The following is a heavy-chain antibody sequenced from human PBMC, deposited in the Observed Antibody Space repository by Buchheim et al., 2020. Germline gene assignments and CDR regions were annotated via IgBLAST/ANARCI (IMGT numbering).Heavy chain of an antibody. J-gene: IGHJ4*02. CDR3: ASSLTAGRYYGGYFDY. V-gene: IGHV4-61*02. D-gene: IGHD3-10*01. CDR1: GGSISSGSYY. Sequence: QVQLQESGPGLVKPSQTLSLTCTVSGGSISSGSYYWSWIRQPAGKGLEWIGRIYTSGSTNYNPSLKSRVTISVDTSKNQFSLKLSSVTAADTAVYYCASSLTAGRYYGGYFDYWGQGTL. CDR2: IYTSGST.